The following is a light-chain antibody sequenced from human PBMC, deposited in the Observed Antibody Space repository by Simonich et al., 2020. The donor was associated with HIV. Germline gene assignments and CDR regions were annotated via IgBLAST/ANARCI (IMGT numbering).Light chain of an antibody. Sequence: DLQMTQYPSTLSASVGDRVTITCRASLSTNSRLAWSQQKPGKAPKLLIYKASSLESGVPSRFSGSGSGTDFTLTISSLQAEDVAVYYCQQYYDSPYTFGQGTKLEIK. J-gene: IGKJ2*01. CDR2: KAS. CDR1: LSTNSR. CDR3: QQYYDSPYT. V-gene: IGKV1-5*03.